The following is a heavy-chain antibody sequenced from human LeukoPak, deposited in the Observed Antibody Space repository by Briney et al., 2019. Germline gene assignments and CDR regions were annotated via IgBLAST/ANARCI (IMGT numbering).Heavy chain of an antibody. V-gene: IGHV3-7*01. J-gene: IGHJ5*02. CDR2: IKQDGSEK. CDR3: ARDGGTDWYDP. D-gene: IGHD3-16*01. Sequence: HPGGSLRRSSAASGFTISGYWMTWVRPAPGKGLEWVANIKQDGSEKTYVDSVKGRVTISRDNAKNSIYLQMNSLRVEDTAIYYCARDGGTDWYDPWGQGSLVSVSS. CDR1: GFTISGYW.